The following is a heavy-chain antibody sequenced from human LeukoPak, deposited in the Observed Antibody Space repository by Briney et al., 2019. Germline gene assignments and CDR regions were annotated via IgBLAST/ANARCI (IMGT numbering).Heavy chain of an antibody. V-gene: IGHV1-69*05. Sequence: GASLKVSCKASGGTFISYAISWVRQAPGQGLEWMGRIIPIFGTANYAQKFQGRVTITTDESTSTADMELSSQRSEDTAVYYCAREWELHLFDYWGQGTLVTVSS. CDR3: AREWELHLFDY. D-gene: IGHD1-26*01. CDR1: GGTFISYA. J-gene: IGHJ4*02. CDR2: IIPIFGTA.